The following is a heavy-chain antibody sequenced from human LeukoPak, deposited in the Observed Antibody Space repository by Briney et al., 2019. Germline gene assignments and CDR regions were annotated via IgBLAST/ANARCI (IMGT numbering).Heavy chain of an antibody. CDR2: INHSGSA. V-gene: IGHV4-34*01. D-gene: IGHD3-10*01. CDR1: GESFSGYY. CDR3: ARQGSGSPGTSYYYYYMAV. Sequence: SETLSLTCAVYGESFSGYYWSWIRQPPDKGLEFIGEINHSGSASYNPSLKSRVTISVDTSKNQFSLRLTSVTAADTAVYYCARQGSGSPGTSYYYYYMAVWGKGTMVTISS. J-gene: IGHJ6*03.